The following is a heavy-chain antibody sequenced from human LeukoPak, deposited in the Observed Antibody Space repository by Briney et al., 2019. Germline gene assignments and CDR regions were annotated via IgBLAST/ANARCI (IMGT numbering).Heavy chain of an antibody. V-gene: IGHV1-2*02. CDR2: TNPNSGGT. CDR3: ARALVGSSWYWFDP. Sequence: GASVKVSGKASGYSFTGYYMHWVRQAPGQGLEWMGWTNPNSGGTNYAQKFQGRVTMTRDTSISTAYMELSRLRSDDTAVYYCARALVGSSWYWFDPWGQGTLVTVSS. J-gene: IGHJ5*02. D-gene: IGHD6-13*01. CDR1: GYSFTGYY.